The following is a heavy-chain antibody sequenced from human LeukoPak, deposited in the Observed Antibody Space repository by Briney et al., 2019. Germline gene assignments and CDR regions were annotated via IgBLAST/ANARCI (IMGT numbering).Heavy chain of an antibody. CDR2: ITSGSGTI. Sequence: GGSLRLSCAASGFTFSSYSMNWVRQAPGEGLEWLSYITSGSGTIYYADSVKGRFTISRDNAENSLNLQMNSLRAEDTAVYYCARGMTVAANWFDPWGQGTLVTVSS. V-gene: IGHV3-48*04. CDR3: ARGMTVAANWFDP. J-gene: IGHJ5*02. CDR1: GFTFSSYS. D-gene: IGHD6-19*01.